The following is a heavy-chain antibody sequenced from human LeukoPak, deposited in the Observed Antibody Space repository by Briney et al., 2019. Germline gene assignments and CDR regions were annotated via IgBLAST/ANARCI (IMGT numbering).Heavy chain of an antibody. V-gene: IGHV6-1*01. D-gene: IGHD1-26*01. CDR1: GDSVSSNSAA. CDR3: ERGVGHIHGVYYFDY. CDR2: TYYRSKWYN. J-gene: IGHJ4*02. Sequence: PSQTLSLTCAISGDSVSSNSAAWNWIRQSPSRGLEWLGRTYYRSKWYNEYVVSVKSRITINADTSKEQFSLQLGSMTPEDTAVYYCERGVGHIHGVYYFDYWGQGILVTVPS.